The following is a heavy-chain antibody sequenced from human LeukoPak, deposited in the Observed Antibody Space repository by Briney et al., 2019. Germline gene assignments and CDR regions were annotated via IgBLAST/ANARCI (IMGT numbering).Heavy chain of an antibody. CDR1: GFTFSSYG. CDR2: ISYDGSNK. CDR3: AKDRGYSGYGHYYYGMDV. Sequence: PGRSLRLSCAASGFTFSSYGMHWVRQAPGKGLEWVAVISYDGSNKYYADSVKGRFTISRDNSKNTLYLQMNGLRAEDTAVYYCAKDRGYSGYGHYYYGMDVWGQGTTVTVSS. D-gene: IGHD5-12*01. J-gene: IGHJ6*02. V-gene: IGHV3-30*18.